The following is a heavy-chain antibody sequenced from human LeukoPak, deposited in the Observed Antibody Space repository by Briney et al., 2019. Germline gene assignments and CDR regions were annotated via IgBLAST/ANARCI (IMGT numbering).Heavy chain of an antibody. V-gene: IGHV1-8*03. CDR3: ARGRGPWIQLWLHYYYYMDV. D-gene: IGHD5-18*01. Sequence: ASVKVSCKASGYTFTSYDINWVRQATGQGLEWMGWMNPNSGNTGYAQKFQGRVTITRNTSISTAYMELSSLRSEDTAVYYCARGRGPWIQLWLHYYYYMDVWGKGTTVTVSS. J-gene: IGHJ6*03. CDR1: GYTFTSYD. CDR2: MNPNSGNT.